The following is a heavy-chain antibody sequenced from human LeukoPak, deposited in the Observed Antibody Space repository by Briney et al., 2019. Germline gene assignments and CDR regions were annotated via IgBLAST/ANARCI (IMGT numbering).Heavy chain of an antibody. Sequence: SQTLSLTCAITGDSVSSNSAAWNWIRQSPSRGLEWLGRTYYRSKWYNDYAVSVKSRITINPDTSKNQCSLQLNSVTPEDTAVYYCAREEGATRGYYYGMDVWGQGTTVTVSS. CDR3: AREEGATRGYYYGMDV. D-gene: IGHD1-26*01. CDR2: TYYRSKWYN. J-gene: IGHJ6*02. CDR1: GDSVSSNSAA. V-gene: IGHV6-1*01.